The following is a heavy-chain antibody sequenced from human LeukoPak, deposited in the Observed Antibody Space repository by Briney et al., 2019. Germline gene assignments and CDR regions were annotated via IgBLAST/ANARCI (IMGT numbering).Heavy chain of an antibody. CDR2: MSYDGFNK. CDR3: AKTKGYSYGYYFDY. CDR1: GYTFSSYA. Sequence: GGSLRLSCAASGYTFSSYAMHWVRQSLGKGLEWVAVMSYDGFNKYYADSVKGRFTISRDNSKNTLYLQMNSLRAEDTAVYYCAKTKGYSYGYYFDYWGQGTLVTVSS. V-gene: IGHV3-30*18. J-gene: IGHJ4*02. D-gene: IGHD5-18*01.